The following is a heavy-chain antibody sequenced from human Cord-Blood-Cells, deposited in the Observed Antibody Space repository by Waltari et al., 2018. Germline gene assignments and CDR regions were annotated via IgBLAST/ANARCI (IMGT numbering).Heavy chain of an antibody. Sequence: QVQLVQSGAEVKKPGASVKVSCKASGYTFTSYDINWVRQATGQGLEWMGWRNPNSGNTGYAQKFQGRVTMTKNTSISTAYMELSSLRSEDTAVYYCARAAAEFHNWYFDLWGRGTLVTVSS. CDR2: RNPNSGNT. V-gene: IGHV1-8*01. J-gene: IGHJ2*01. CDR3: ARAAAEFHNWYFDL. CDR1: GYTFTSYD. D-gene: IGHD6-13*01.